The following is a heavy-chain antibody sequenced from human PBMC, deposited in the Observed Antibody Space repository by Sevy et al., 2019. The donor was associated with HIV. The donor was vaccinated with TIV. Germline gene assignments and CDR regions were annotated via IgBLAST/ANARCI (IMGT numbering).Heavy chain of an antibody. CDR1: GFTFSSYA. D-gene: IGHD5-12*01. CDR2: ISYDGSNK. J-gene: IGHJ4*02. CDR3: AREITDIVASIKIRYFDY. V-gene: IGHV3-30-3*01. Sequence: GGSLRLSCAASGFTFSSYAMHWVRQAPGKGLEWVAVISYDGSNKYYADSVKGRFTISRENSKNTLYLQMNSLRAEDTAVYYCAREITDIVASIKIRYFDYWGQGTLVTVSS.